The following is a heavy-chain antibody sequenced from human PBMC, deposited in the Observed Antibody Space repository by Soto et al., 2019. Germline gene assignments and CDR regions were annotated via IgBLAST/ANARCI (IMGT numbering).Heavy chain of an antibody. V-gene: IGHV4-4*07. Sequence: PSEPLSLTFTLSGCSISTYYWGWIRQPAGKGLEWIGRIYTSGSTNYNPSLKSRVTMSVDTSKNQFSLKLSSVTAADTAVYDGARVKDLVRMVCEYWGQGNRVTASS. CDR3: ARVKDLVRMVCEY. CDR1: GCSISTYY. D-gene: IGHD2-8*01. J-gene: IGHJ4*02. CDR2: IYTSGST.